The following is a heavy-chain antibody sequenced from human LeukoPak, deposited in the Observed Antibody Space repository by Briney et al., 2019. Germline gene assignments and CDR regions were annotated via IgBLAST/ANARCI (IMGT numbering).Heavy chain of an antibody. J-gene: IGHJ3*02. CDR3: ASIVVPAAWEAFDI. CDR1: GYTFTNYY. CDR2: ISAYNGNT. D-gene: IGHD2-2*01. Sequence: ASVKVSCKTSGYTFTNYYMHWVRQAPGQGLEWMGWISAYNGNTNYAQELQGRVIMTTDTSTSTAYMELRSLRSDDAAVYYCASIVVPAAWEAFDIWGQGTMVTVSS. V-gene: IGHV1-18*04.